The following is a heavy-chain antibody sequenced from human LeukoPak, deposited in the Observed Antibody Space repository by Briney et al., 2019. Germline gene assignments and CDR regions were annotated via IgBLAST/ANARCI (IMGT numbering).Heavy chain of an antibody. CDR3: ARADIAAAGVNWFDP. CDR2: IYHSGST. CDR1: GYSISSGYY. Sequence: SETLSLTCTVSGYSISSGYYWGWIRQPPGKGLEWIGSIYHSGSTYYNPSLKSRVTISVDTSKNQFSLKLSSVTAADTAVYYCARADIAAAGVNWFDPWGQGTLVTVSS. V-gene: IGHV4-38-2*02. D-gene: IGHD6-13*01. J-gene: IGHJ5*02.